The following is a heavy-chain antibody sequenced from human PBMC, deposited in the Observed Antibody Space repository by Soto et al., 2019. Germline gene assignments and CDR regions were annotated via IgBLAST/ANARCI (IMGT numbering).Heavy chain of an antibody. V-gene: IGHV1-8*01. CDR3: ARVLAGYYYYYMDV. CDR1: GYTFTSYD. CDR2: MNPNSGNT. Sequence: ASVKVSCKASGYTFTSYDINWVRQATGQGLEWMGWMNPNSGNTGYAQKFQGRVTMTRNTSISTAYMELSSLRSEDTAVYYCARVLAGYYYYYMDVWGKGTTVTVSS. J-gene: IGHJ6*03. D-gene: IGHD3-10*01.